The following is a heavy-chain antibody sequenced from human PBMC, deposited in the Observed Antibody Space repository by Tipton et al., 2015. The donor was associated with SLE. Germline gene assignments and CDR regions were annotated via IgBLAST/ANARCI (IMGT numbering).Heavy chain of an antibody. CDR1: GYSISSSYY. J-gene: IGHJ3*01. Sequence: TLSLTCVVSGYSISSSYYWGWIRQPPGKGLEWIGSIYHSGNTYYNPSLKSRVTISVDTSKNQFNLKLRSVTVVDTAMYYCAREHISSLRDAFEVWGQGTMVTVS. CDR3: AREHISSLRDAFEV. CDR2: IYHSGNT. D-gene: IGHD2-15*01. V-gene: IGHV4-38-2*02.